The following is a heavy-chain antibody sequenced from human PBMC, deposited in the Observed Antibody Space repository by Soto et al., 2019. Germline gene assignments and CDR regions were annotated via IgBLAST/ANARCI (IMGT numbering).Heavy chain of an antibody. Sequence: QVQLQESGPGLVKPSETLSLTCSVSGVSITSYYWTWIRHPPGKGLEWIGYVYHTGNTYYNPSLKRRVTISLDTSKNQVSLRLRSVTAADTAVYYCAREQYNWKLWGQGTLVTVSS. CDR3: AREQYNWKL. D-gene: IGHD1-20*01. CDR1: GVSITSYY. J-gene: IGHJ4*02. CDR2: VYHTGNT. V-gene: IGHV4-59*01.